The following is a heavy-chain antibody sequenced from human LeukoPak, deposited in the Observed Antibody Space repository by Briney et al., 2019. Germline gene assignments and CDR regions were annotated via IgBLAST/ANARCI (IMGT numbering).Heavy chain of an antibody. CDR1: GFTFSSYV. CDR3: ARDRGGGMPKFGLQWPEFDY. D-gene: IGHD6-19*01. V-gene: IGHV3-30*04. J-gene: IGHJ4*02. CDR2: ISYDGSNE. Sequence: GGSLRLSCAASGFTFSSYVMHWVRQAPGKGLEWVAIISYDGSNEYYADSVKGRFTISRDNSKNTLYLQMNSLRAADTAVYYCARDRGGGMPKFGLQWPEFDYWGQGTLVTVSS.